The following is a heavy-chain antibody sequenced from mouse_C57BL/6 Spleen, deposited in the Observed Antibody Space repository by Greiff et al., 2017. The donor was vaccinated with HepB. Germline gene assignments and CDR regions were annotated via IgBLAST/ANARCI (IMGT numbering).Heavy chain of an antibody. CDR1: GYSITSGYY. Sequence: ESGPGLVKPSQSLSLTCSVTGYSITSGYYWNWIRQFPGNKLEWMGYISYDGSNNYNPSLKNRISITRDTSKNQFFLKLNSVTTEDTATYYCARAGYDYEGYYFDYWGQGTTLTVSS. J-gene: IGHJ2*01. CDR3: ARAGYDYEGYYFDY. CDR2: ISYDGSN. V-gene: IGHV3-6*01. D-gene: IGHD2-4*01.